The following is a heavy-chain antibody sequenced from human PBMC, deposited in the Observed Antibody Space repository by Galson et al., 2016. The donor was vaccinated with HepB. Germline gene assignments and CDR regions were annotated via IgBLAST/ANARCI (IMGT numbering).Heavy chain of an antibody. D-gene: IGHD4-17*01. Sequence: ETLSLTCAVSGYSISSGYYWGWIRQSPGKGLEWIASFYRSETTYYAPSLKSRVPISVDTSKNQFSLKLSSVTAADTAVYYCARAGTTVTTHYYYLDSWGQGTLVTVSP. J-gene: IGHJ4*02. CDR3: ARAGTTVTTHYYYLDS. CDR2: FYRSETT. CDR1: GYSISSGYY. V-gene: IGHV4-38-2*01.